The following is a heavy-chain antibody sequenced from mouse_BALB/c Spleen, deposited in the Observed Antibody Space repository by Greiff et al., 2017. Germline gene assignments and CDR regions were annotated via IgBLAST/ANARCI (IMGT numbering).Heavy chain of an antibody. CDR1: GYSITSDYA. V-gene: IGHV3-2*02. CDR3: ARRNRYDDAMDY. CDR2: ISYSGST. J-gene: IGHJ2*01. D-gene: IGHD2-14*01. Sequence: EVKLMESGPGLVKPSQSLSLTCTVTGYSITSDYAWNWIRQFPGNKLEWMGYISYSGSTSYNPSLKSRISITRDTSKNQFFLQLNSVTTEDTATYYCARRNRYDDAMDYWGQGTTLTVSS.